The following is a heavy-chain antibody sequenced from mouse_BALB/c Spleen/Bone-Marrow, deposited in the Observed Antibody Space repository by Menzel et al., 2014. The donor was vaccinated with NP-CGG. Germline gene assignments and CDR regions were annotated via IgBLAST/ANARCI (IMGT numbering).Heavy chain of an antibody. Sequence: EVKLVESGGGLVQPGGSLKLSCAASGFTFSNYGMSWVRQTPDKRLGFVATINTNGGEIYYPDSVKGRFTISRDNAKNTLYLQMRSLKSEDTAMYYCARGDDYVSWFAYWGQGTLVTVSA. J-gene: IGHJ3*01. V-gene: IGHV5-6-3*01. CDR3: ARGDDYVSWFAY. CDR2: INTNGGEI. CDR1: GFTFSNYG. D-gene: IGHD2-4*01.